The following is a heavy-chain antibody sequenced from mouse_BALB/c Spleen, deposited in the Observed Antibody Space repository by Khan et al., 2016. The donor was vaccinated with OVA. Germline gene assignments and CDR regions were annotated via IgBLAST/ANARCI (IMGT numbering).Heavy chain of an antibody. CDR3: ARRGGFFAY. CDR2: INPDSSTI. J-gene: IGHJ3*01. V-gene: IGHV4-1*02. Sequence: EVKLLESGGGLVQPGGSLKLSCAAPGFDFSRYWMSWVRQAPGKGLEWIGEINPDSSTINYTPSLKDKFIISRDNAKNTLYLQMSKVRSEDTALYYCARRGGFFAYWGQGTLVTVSA. CDR1: GFDFSRYW.